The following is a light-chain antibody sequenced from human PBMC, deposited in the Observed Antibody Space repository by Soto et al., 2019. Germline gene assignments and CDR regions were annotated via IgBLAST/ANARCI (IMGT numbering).Light chain of an antibody. V-gene: IGLV1-47*01. CDR1: SSNIGSNY. CDR3: AAWDDSLSGPV. Sequence: QPVLTQPPSAPGTPGQRVTISCSGSSSNIGSNYVYWYQQLPGTAPKLLIYRNNQRPSGVPDRFSGSKSGTSASLAISGLRSEDEADYYCAAWDDSLSGPVFGGGTKVTVL. J-gene: IGLJ2*01. CDR2: RNN.